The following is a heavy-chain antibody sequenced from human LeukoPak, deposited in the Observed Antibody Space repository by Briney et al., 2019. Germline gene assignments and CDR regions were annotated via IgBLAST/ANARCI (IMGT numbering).Heavy chain of an antibody. CDR2: INTDGSST. CDR3: AKDFAVGATYYYYMDV. CDR1: GFTFSSYW. Sequence: GGSLRLSCAASGFTFSSYWMHWVRQAPGKGLVWVSRINTDGSSTSYADSVKGRFTISRDNAKNTLYLQMNSLRPEDTAIYYCAKDFAVGATYYYYMDVWGKGTTVTVSS. J-gene: IGHJ6*03. D-gene: IGHD1-26*01. V-gene: IGHV3-74*01.